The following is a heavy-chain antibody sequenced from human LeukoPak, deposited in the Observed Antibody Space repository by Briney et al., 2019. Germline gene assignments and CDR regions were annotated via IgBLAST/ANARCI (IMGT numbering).Heavy chain of an antibody. D-gene: IGHD6-13*01. CDR1: GFTFSSYG. CDR3: ARDPKQQLVLDY. V-gene: IGHV3-33*01. J-gene: IGHJ4*02. CDR2: IWYDGSNK. Sequence: RRSLRLSCAASGFTFSSYGMHWVRQAPGKRLEWVAVIWYDGSNKYYADSVKGRFTISRDNSKNTLYLQMNSLRAEDTAVYYCARDPKQQLVLDYWGQGTLVTVSS.